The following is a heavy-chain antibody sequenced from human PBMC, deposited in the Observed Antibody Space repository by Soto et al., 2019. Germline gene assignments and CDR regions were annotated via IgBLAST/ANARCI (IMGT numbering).Heavy chain of an antibody. CDR3: ARDIMAADPDY. CDR1: GCTFTRYA. Sequence: GXSVKVSCKASGCTFTRYAMHWVRQAPGKRLEWMGWXNAGNXNTKYSQKLQGXVTITRDTXASTAYMELSSLRYEDKDVYYCARDIMAADPDYWGKGTLVTVYS. J-gene: IGHJ4*02. V-gene: IGHV1-3*01. D-gene: IGHD6-13*01. CDR2: XNAGNXNT.